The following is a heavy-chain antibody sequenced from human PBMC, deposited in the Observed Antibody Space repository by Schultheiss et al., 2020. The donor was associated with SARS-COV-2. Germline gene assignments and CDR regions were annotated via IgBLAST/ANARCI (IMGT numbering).Heavy chain of an antibody. D-gene: IGHD3-16*02. CDR3: ARGRGDYIWGSYRYFDY. J-gene: IGHJ4*02. Sequence: ASVKVSCKASGGTFSSYAISWVRQAPGQGLEWMGGINPNSGGTNYAQKFQGWVTMTRDTSISTAYMELSSLRSEDTAVYYCARGRGDYIWGSYRYFDYWGQGTLVTVSS. CDR2: INPNSGGT. CDR1: GGTFSSYA. V-gene: IGHV1-2*04.